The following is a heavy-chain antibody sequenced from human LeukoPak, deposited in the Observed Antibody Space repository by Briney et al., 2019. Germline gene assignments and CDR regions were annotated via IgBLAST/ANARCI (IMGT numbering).Heavy chain of an antibody. CDR1: GYTFTSYA. CDR3: ARVSGSNGVDNQPYYYYYGMDV. Sequence: ASVTVSCKASGYTFTSYAMNWVRQAPGQGLEWMGWINTNTGNPTYAQGFTGRFVFSLDTSVSTAYLQISSLKAEDTAVYYCARVSGSNGVDNQPYYYYYGMDVWGQGTTVTVSS. J-gene: IGHJ6*02. D-gene: IGHD1-26*01. CDR2: INTNTGNP. V-gene: IGHV7-4-1*02.